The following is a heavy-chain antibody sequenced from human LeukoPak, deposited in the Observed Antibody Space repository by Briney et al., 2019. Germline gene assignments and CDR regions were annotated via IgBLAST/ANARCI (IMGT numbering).Heavy chain of an antibody. CDR2: ISSSSSYI. J-gene: IGHJ4*02. CDR1: GFTFSSYC. CDR3: ARIQRGYSGYDKLQFDY. Sequence: GGSLRLSCAASGFTFSSYCMNWVRQAPGKGLEWVSSISSSSSYIYYADSVKGRFTISRDNAKNSLYLQMNSLRAEDTAVYYCARIQRGYSGYDKLQFDYWGQGTLVTVSS. V-gene: IGHV3-21*01. D-gene: IGHD5-12*01.